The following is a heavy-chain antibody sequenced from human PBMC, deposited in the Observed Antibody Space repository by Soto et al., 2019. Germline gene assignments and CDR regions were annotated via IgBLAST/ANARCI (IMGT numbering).Heavy chain of an antibody. V-gene: IGHV3-21*06. CDR2: ISSTTNYT. CDR3: ARESEDLTSNFDY. J-gene: IGHJ4*02. CDR1: GFTFTRYS. Sequence: LRLSCAASGFTFTRYSMNWVRQAPGKGLEWVSSISSTTNYTYYGDSMKGRFTISRDNAKNSLYLEMNSLRAEDTAVYYCARESEDLTSNFDYWGQGTLVTVS.